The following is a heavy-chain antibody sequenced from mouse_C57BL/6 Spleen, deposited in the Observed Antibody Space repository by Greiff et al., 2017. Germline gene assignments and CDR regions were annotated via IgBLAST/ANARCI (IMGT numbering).Heavy chain of an antibody. J-gene: IGHJ2*01. CDR1: GYTFTSYW. D-gene: IGHD1-1*01. CDR3: ARWGGSSPYYFDY. Sequence: QVQLQQPGAELVRPGSSVKLSCKASGYTFTSYWMDWVKQRPGQGLEWIGNIYPSDSETLYNQKFKDKATLTVDKSSSTAYMQLSSLTSEDSAVYYCARWGGSSPYYFDYWGQGTTLTVSS. V-gene: IGHV1-61*01. CDR2: IYPSDSET.